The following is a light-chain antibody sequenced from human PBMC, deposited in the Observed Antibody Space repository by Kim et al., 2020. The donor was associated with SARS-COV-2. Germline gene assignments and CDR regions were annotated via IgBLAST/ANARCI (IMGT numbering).Light chain of an antibody. Sequence: AFGQTVRITCQGGSLRTYYASWYQQKPGQAPVLVIYGKNNRPSGIPDRFSGSSSGNTASLTITGAQAEDEADYYCNSRDSSGNHLVFGGGTQLTVL. CDR2: GKN. J-gene: IGLJ2*01. CDR3: NSRDSSGNHLV. CDR1: SLRTYY. V-gene: IGLV3-19*01.